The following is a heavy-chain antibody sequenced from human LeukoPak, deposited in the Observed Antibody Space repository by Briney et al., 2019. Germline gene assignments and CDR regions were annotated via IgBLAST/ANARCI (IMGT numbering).Heavy chain of an antibody. CDR1: GFTFSSYW. D-gene: IGHD3-22*01. J-gene: IGHJ4*02. CDR3: ARTSWEDSSGYLFDY. CDR2: INSDGSST. Sequence: GGSLRLSCAASGFTFSSYWMHWVRQAPGKGLVWVSRINSDGSSTNYADSVKGRFTISRDNAKSTLYLQMNSLRAEDTAVYYCARTSWEDSSGYLFDYWGQGTLVTVSS. V-gene: IGHV3-74*01.